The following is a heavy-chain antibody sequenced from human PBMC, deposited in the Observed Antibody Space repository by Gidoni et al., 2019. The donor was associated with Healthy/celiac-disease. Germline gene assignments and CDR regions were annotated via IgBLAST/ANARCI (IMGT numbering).Heavy chain of an antibody. Sequence: QVQLVQSGAEVKKPGASVKVSCKASGYTFPGYYMHWVRQAPGQGLEWMGWINPNSGGTNYAQKFQGRVTMTRDTSISTAYMELSRLRSDDTAVYYCARGYSYDYYYYYGMDVWGQGTTVTVSS. CDR2: INPNSGGT. J-gene: IGHJ6*02. CDR1: GYTFPGYY. D-gene: IGHD5-18*01. V-gene: IGHV1-2*02. CDR3: ARGYSYDYYYYYGMDV.